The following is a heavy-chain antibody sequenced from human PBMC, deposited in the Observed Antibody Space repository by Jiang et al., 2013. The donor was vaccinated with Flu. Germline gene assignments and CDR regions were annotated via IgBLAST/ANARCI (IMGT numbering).Heavy chain of an antibody. CDR2: INHSGST. D-gene: IGHD5-18*01. CDR1: GGSFSGYY. J-gene: IGHJ5*02. V-gene: IGHV4-34*01. CDR3: ARDNSYDS. Sequence: LLKPSETLSLTCAVYGGSFSGYYWSWIRQPPGKGLEWIGEINHSGSTNYNPSLKSRVTISVDTSKNQFSLKLSSVTAADTAVYYCARDNSYDSWGQGTLVTVSS.